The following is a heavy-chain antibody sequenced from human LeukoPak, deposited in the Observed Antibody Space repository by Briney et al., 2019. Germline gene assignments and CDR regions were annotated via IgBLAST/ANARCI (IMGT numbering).Heavy chain of an antibody. CDR2: INHSGST. CDR3: ARAHSSSWYVDY. D-gene: IGHD6-13*01. Sequence: SETLSLTCTVSGDSISSSSYYWSWIRQPPGKGLEWIGEINHSGSTNYNPSLKSRVTMSVDTSKNQFSLKLSSVTAADTAVYYCARAHSSSWYVDYWGQGTLVTVSS. CDR1: GDSISSSSYY. J-gene: IGHJ4*02. V-gene: IGHV4-39*07.